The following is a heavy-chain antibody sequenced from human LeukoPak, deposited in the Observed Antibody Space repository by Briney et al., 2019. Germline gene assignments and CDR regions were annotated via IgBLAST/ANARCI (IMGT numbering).Heavy chain of an antibody. CDR2: ISSSSSYI. D-gene: IGHD5-24*01. J-gene: IGHJ4*02. CDR3: ARGNQYGDGYNHPDY. V-gene: IGHV3-21*01. CDR1: GLTFSSYS. Sequence: GGSLRLSCAASGLTFSSYSMNWVGQAAGKELEWVSSISSSSSYIYYADSVKGRFTISRDNAKNSPYLQMNSLRAEDTAVYYCARGNQYGDGYNHPDYWGQGTLVTVSS.